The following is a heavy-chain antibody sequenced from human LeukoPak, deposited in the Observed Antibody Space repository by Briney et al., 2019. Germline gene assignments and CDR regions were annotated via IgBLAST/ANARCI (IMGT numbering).Heavy chain of an antibody. D-gene: IGHD6-19*01. CDR3: AGGSGWLIDY. J-gene: IGHJ4*02. CDR1: GFTFSSYW. CDR2: IKQDGSEK. Sequence: GGSLRLSCAASGFTFSSYWMSWVRQAPGKGLEWVAYIKQDGSEKSYVDSVKGRFTISRDNPKNSLYLQMNSLRAEDTAVYYCAGGSGWLIDYWGQGTLVTVSS. V-gene: IGHV3-7*04.